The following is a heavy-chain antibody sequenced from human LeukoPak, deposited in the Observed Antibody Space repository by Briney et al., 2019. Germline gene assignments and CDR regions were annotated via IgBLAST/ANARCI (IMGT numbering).Heavy chain of an antibody. CDR3: ARGGSGYSYGWDY. CDR1: GGSISSGDYY. J-gene: IGHJ4*02. Sequence: SETLSLTCTVSGGSISSGDYYWSWIRQPPGKGLEWIGYIYYSGSTYYNPSLKSRVTISVNTSKNQFSLKLSSVTAADTAVYYCARGGSGYSYGWDYWGQGTLVTVSS. D-gene: IGHD5-18*01. CDR2: IYYSGST. V-gene: IGHV4-30-4*01.